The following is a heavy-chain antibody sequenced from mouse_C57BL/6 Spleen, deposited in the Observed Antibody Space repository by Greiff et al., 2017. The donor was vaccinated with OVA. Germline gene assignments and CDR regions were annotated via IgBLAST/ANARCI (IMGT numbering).Heavy chain of an antibody. V-gene: IGHV1-62-2*01. CDR2: FYPGSGSI. D-gene: IGHD1-1*01. J-gene: IGHJ3*01. CDR3: ARHEGSHYYGSSYPFAY. Sequence: QVQLQQSGAELVKPGASVKLSCKASGYTFTEYTIHWVKQRSGQGLEWIGWFYPGSGSIKYNEKFKDKATLTEDKSSSTVYMELSRLTSEDSAVYFCARHEGSHYYGSSYPFAYWGQGTLVTVSA. CDR1: GYTFTEYT.